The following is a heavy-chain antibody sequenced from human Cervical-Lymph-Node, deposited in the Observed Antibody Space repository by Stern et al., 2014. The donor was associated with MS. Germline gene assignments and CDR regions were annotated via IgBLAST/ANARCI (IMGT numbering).Heavy chain of an antibody. CDR3: AREDYTQDFDY. Sequence: EVQLVVSGGGLVQPGGSLRLSCAASGFTFKEYSMNWVRQAPGKGLEWVSSITSGSSDIHYADSVKGRFTISRDNVKNSLYLQMNSLRAEDTALYYCAREDYTQDFDYWGRGTLVTVSS. J-gene: IGHJ4*02. CDR1: GFTFKEYS. CDR2: ITSGSSDI. V-gene: IGHV3-21*01. D-gene: IGHD4-11*01.